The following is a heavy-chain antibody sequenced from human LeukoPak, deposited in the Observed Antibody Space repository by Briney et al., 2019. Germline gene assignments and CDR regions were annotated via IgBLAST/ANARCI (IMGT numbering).Heavy chain of an antibody. J-gene: IGHJ4*02. CDR2: ISYDGSNK. V-gene: IGHV3-30-3*02. D-gene: IGHD4-11*01. CDR1: GFTFSSYA. CDR3: AKSADSNTDY. Sequence: GRSLRLSCAASGFTFSSYAMHWVRQAPGKGLEWVAVISYDGSNKYYADSVKGRFTISRDNSKNTLYLQMNSLRAEDTAVYYCAKSADSNTDYWGQGTLVTVSS.